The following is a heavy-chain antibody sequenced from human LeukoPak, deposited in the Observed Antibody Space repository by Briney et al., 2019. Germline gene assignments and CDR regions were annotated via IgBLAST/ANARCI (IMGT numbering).Heavy chain of an antibody. D-gene: IGHD3-16*01. J-gene: IGHJ6*04. Sequence: SETLSLTCSVSGGSISGYYWSWIRQPPGQTLEWIGYIYSSGSTNYNPSLQSRVTMSVDTSMNQFSLRLSSVAAADTAVYYCARFTYTTRPSDVWGKGTTVTVSS. CDR3: ARFTYTTRPSDV. CDR1: GGSISGYY. CDR2: IYSSGST. V-gene: IGHV4-4*09.